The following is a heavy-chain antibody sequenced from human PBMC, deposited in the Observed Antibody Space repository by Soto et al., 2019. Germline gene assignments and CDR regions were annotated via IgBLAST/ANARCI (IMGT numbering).Heavy chain of an antibody. CDR3: ARDGSSGWSYYYYGMDV. V-gene: IGHV3-21*01. CDR2: ISSSSSYI. CDR1: GFTFSSYS. Sequence: EVQLVESGGGLVKPGGSLRLSCAASGFTFSSYSMNWVRQAPGKGLEWVSSISSSSSYIYYADSVKGRFTISRDNAKNXLYLQMNSLRAEDTAVYYCARDGSSGWSYYYYGMDVWGQGTTVTVSS. J-gene: IGHJ6*02. D-gene: IGHD6-19*01.